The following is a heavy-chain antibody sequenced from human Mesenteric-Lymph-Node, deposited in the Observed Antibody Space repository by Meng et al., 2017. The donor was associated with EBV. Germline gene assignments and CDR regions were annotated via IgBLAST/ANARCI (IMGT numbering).Heavy chain of an antibody. V-gene: IGHV4-34*01. Sequence: QGQLQPLGEGLLRPSETLSLTCAVYGGSFTGYYWTWIRQSPGKGLEWIGEINHSGSINSNPSLKSRVTMLKDTSKNQFSLKLTSVTAADTAVYYCARRLPHDSWGEDVWGQGTMVTVSS. CDR1: GGSFTGYY. CDR3: ARRLPHDSWGEDV. J-gene: IGHJ6*02. D-gene: IGHD3-16*01. CDR2: INHSGSI.